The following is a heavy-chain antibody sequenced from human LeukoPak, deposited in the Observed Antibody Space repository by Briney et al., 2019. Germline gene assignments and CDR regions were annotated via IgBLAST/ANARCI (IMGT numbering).Heavy chain of an antibody. CDR1: GYTFTSYG. CDR2: ISAYNGNT. Sequence: GASVKVSCKASGYTFTSYGISWVRQAPGQGLEWMGWISAYNGNTNYAQKLQGRVTMTTDTSTSTAYMELRSLRSDDTAVYYCARDYDILTGYYRGSLYWGQGTLVTVSS. V-gene: IGHV1-18*01. D-gene: IGHD3-9*01. CDR3: ARDYDILTGYYRGSLY. J-gene: IGHJ4*02.